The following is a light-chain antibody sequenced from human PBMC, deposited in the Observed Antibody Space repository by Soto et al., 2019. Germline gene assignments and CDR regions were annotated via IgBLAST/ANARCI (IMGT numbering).Light chain of an antibody. CDR2: KAS. V-gene: IGKV1-5*03. J-gene: IGKJ1*01. CDR1: QSISAW. CDR3: QQYNDYSWT. Sequence: DIQMTQSPSTLSASVGDRVSINCRASQSISAWLAWYQQRPGKAPRLLIYKASTVEIGVPSRFSGSGSGTEFTLTISSLQPDDVAIYYCQQYNDYSWTFGQGTKVDIK.